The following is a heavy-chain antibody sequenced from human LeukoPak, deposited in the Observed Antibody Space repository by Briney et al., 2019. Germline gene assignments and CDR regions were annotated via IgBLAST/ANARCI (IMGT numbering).Heavy chain of an antibody. D-gene: IGHD5-12*01. CDR3: ARAGYGY. J-gene: IGHJ4*02. CDR1: GFTFSSYW. Sequence: GGSLRLSCAASGFTFSSYWISWVRQAPGKGLEWVANIKQDGSEKYYVDSVKGRFTISRDNAKNSLYLQMNSLRAEDTAVYYCARAGYGYWGQGTLVTVSS. V-gene: IGHV3-7*01. CDR2: IKQDGSEK.